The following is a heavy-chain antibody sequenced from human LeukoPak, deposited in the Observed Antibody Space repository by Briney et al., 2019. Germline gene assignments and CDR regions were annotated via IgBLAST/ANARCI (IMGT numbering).Heavy chain of an antibody. J-gene: IGHJ4*02. CDR1: GFTFSSYW. Sequence: GGSLRLTCAASGFTFSSYWMSWVRQAPGKGLEWVANIKQDGSEKYYVDSVKGRFTISRDNAKNSLYLQMNSLRAEDTAVYYCARVETKWLRPASYWGQGTLVTVSS. CDR3: ARVETKWLRPASY. CDR2: IKQDGSEK. D-gene: IGHD5-12*01. V-gene: IGHV3-7*01.